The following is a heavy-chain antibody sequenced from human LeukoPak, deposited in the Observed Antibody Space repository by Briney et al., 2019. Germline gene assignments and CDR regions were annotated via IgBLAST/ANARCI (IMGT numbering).Heavy chain of an antibody. CDR1: GYTFSCYY. D-gene: IGHD3-16*01. CDR2: INPHSGVT. CDR3: ARGGVNNYFDP. Sequence: GASVKVSCKTSGYTFSCYYMHWVRQAPGQGLEWVGWINPHSGVTKYAQKFQGRVTVTGDTSINTAYMELRSLTSDDTAVYYCARGGVNNYFDPWGQGTLVTVSS. V-gene: IGHV1-2*02. J-gene: IGHJ5*02.